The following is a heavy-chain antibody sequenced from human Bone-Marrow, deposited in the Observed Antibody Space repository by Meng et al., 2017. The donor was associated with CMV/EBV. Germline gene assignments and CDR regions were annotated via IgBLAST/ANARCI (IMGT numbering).Heavy chain of an antibody. Sequence: GESLKISCAASGFTFSNAWMSWVRQAPGKGLEWVSVIYSGGNTYYAESVKGRFTISRDNSENTLYLEMNSLRAEDTAVYYCARRYCSSSICPRGSYGMDVWGQGTTVTVSS. CDR2: IYSGGNT. V-gene: IGHV3-53*01. J-gene: IGHJ6*02. CDR3: ARRYCSSSICPRGSYGMDV. D-gene: IGHD2-2*01. CDR1: GFTFSNAW.